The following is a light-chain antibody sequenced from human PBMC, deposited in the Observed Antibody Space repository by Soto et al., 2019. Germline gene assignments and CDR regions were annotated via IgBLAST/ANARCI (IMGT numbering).Light chain of an antibody. CDR2: GAS. CDR3: QHYNSWPPL. V-gene: IGKV3-15*01. Sequence: EVGMTQSPATLSVSPGETATLSCRAGQSVRDNLAWYLQKPGQAPRLLIYGASIRATGIPARFSGSGSGTEFTLTISSLQSEDFAVYYCQHYNSWPPLFGPGTKVDIK. J-gene: IGKJ3*01. CDR1: QSVRDN.